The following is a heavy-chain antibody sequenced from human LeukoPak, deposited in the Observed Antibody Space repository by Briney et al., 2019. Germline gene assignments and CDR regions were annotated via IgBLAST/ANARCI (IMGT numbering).Heavy chain of an antibody. CDR1: GFTLRGYA. D-gene: IGHD3-10*01. J-gene: IGHJ4*02. CDR2: ISYDGSNE. CDR3: ARVGYYASGPFSYFDY. Sequence: GGSLRLSCAASGFTLRGYAMHWVRQAPGKGLEWVAAISYDGSNEYYADSVKGRFTSSRDNSKNTLYLQMNSLSVEDTAVYYCARVGYYASGPFSYFDYWGQGAVVTVCS. V-gene: IGHV3-30-3*01.